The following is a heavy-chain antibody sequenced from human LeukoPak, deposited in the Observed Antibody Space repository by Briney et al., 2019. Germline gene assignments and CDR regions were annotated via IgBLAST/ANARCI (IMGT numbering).Heavy chain of an antibody. CDR2: ISGSGGST. D-gene: IGHD2-15*01. CDR3: AKVPVGILCFHEYFQH. Sequence: PGGSLRLSCAASGFTFSSYAMSWVRQAPGKGLEWVSAISGSGGSTYYADSVKGRFTISRDNSKNTLYLQMNSLRAEDTAVYYCAKVPVGILCFHEYFQHWGQGTLVTVSS. CDR1: GFTFSSYA. J-gene: IGHJ1*01. V-gene: IGHV3-23*01.